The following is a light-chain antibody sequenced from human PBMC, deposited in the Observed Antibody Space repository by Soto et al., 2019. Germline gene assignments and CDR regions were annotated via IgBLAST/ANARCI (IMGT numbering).Light chain of an antibody. CDR3: TSPTPGSLYV. J-gene: IGLJ1*01. CDR2: MVS. Sequence: QSVLTQPASVSGSPGQSITISCTGTSSDVGNYNYVSWYQQYPGRVPKLLIYMVSNRPSGVSNRFSGSKSGNTDSLTISGLQAEDEADYFCTSPTPGSLYVFGPGTKATVL. V-gene: IGLV2-14*01. CDR1: SSDVGNYNY.